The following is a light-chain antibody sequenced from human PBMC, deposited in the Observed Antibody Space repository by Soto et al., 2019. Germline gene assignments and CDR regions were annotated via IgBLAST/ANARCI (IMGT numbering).Light chain of an antibody. Sequence: EIVLTQSPGTLSLSPGERATLSCRASQSVSSSYLAWYQQKPGQAPRLLIYGASSRATGIPDRFSGSGSGTDFTLTLSRLEPEDFAVYYCQQYGSSRTFGQGTK. V-gene: IGKV3-20*01. CDR1: QSVSSSY. CDR2: GAS. J-gene: IGKJ1*01. CDR3: QQYGSSRT.